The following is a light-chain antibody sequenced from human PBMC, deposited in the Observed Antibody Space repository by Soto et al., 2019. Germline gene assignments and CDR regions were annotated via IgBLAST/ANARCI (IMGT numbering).Light chain of an antibody. CDR1: QCISSW. Sequence: DIQMTQSPSTLSASVGDRVTITCRPSQCISSWLAWYQQKAGEAPKILIYKASSLESGVPSRFSGSGSGTEFNLTISSLQSYDFATYYCQQYNVYPWTFGQGTKVEI. V-gene: IGKV1-5*03. J-gene: IGKJ1*01. CDR2: KAS. CDR3: QQYNVYPWT.